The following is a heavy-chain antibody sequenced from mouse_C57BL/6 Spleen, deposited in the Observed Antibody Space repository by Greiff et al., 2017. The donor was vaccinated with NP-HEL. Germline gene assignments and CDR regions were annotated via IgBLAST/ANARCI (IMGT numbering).Heavy chain of an antibody. V-gene: IGHV1-26*01. CDR1: GYTFTDYY. CDR2: INPNNGGT. Sequence: EVQLQQSGPELVKPGASVKISCKASGYTFTDYYMNWVKQSHGKSLEWIGDINPNNGGTSYNQKFKGKATLTVDKSSSTAYMELRSLTSEDSAVYYCAEGYYGSPRFDYWGQGTTLTVSS. CDR3: AEGYYGSPRFDY. J-gene: IGHJ2*01. D-gene: IGHD1-1*01.